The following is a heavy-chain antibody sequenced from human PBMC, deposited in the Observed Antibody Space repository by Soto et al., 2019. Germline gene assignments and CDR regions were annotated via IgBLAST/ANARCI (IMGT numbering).Heavy chain of an antibody. Sequence: GGSLRLSCAASGFTFSSYAMSWVRQAPGKGLEWVSVISGSGGSTFYADSVKGRFTISRDSSMNTLYLQMNSLRAEDSALYFCTKCVGGSCYSSLDYWGQGTLVTVSS. J-gene: IGHJ4*02. CDR1: GFTFSSYA. CDR3: TKCVGGSCYSSLDY. CDR2: ISGSGGST. V-gene: IGHV3-23*01. D-gene: IGHD2-15*01.